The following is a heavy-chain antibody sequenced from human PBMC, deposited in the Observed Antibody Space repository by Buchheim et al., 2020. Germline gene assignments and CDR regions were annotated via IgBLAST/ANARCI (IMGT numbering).Heavy chain of an antibody. CDR1: GFTFSTYS. CDR3: ARDTGGGYLFPFDM. J-gene: IGHJ3*02. CDR2: ISGSSGTI. Sequence: EVQLVESGEGLVQPGGSLRLSCAVSGFTFSTYSMDWVRQAPGKGLEWISYISGSSGTIYYADSVTGRFTISRDNAKNSLYLQMNSLRAEDTDLYYCARDTGGGYLFPFDMWGQGT. D-gene: IGHD2-8*02. V-gene: IGHV3-48*01.